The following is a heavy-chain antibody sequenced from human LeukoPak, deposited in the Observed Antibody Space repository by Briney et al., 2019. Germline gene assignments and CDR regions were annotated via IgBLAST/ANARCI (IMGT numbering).Heavy chain of an antibody. CDR3: AKDGGSTSCCDAFDI. Sequence: PGGSLRLSCAASGFTFGDYAMSWVRQAPGKGLEWVSAISGSGGSTYYADSVKGRFTISRDNSKNTLYLQMNSLRAEDTAVYYCAKDGGSTSCCDAFDIWGQGTMVTVSS. CDR1: GFTFGDYA. CDR2: ISGSGGST. V-gene: IGHV3-23*01. D-gene: IGHD2-2*01. J-gene: IGHJ3*02.